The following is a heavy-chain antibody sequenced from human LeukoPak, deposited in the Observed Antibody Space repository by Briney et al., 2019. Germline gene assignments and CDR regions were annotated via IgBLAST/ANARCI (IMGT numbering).Heavy chain of an antibody. CDR3: ARRAYFDTSGYSPAAGYFDL. J-gene: IGHJ2*01. D-gene: IGHD3-22*01. CDR2: IYSTGIT. Sequence: SPETLSLTCTVSGGSIFSSYWNWIRQPPGRGLEWIGYIYSTGITSYNPSLKSRGTISIATSKNQFSLRLNSVTAADTAFYYCARRAYFDTSGYSPAAGYFDLWGRETLLTVSS. CDR1: GGSIFSSY. V-gene: IGHV4-59*08.